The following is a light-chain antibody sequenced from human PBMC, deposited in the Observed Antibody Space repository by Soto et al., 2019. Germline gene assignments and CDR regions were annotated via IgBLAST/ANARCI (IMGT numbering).Light chain of an antibody. CDR1: QSVSSY. Sequence: EIVLTQSPATLSLSPGERATLSCRASQSVSSYLAWYQQKPGQAPRLLIYDASNRATGIPARLSGSGSGTDFTLTISGLEPEDFGVYYCQQRSNWPPYTFGQGTKLEIK. J-gene: IGKJ2*01. CDR2: DAS. CDR3: QQRSNWPPYT. V-gene: IGKV3-11*01.